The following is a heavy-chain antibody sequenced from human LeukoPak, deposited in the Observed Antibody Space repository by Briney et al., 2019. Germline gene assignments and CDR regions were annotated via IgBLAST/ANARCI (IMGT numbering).Heavy chain of an antibody. D-gene: IGHD5-24*01. Sequence: MPSETLSLTCTVSGGSISSYYWSWIRQPAGKGLEWIGRIYTSGSTNYNPSLKSRVTMSVDTSKNQFSLKLSSVTAADTALYYCARDMGWLQPYYFDYWGQGTLVTVSS. J-gene: IGHJ4*02. CDR2: IYTSGST. CDR3: ARDMGWLQPYYFDY. V-gene: IGHV4-4*07. CDR1: GGSISSYY.